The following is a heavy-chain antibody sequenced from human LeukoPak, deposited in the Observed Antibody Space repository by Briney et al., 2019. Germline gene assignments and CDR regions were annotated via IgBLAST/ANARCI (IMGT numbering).Heavy chain of an antibody. CDR3: ARVGPITSKQGAFDI. CDR2: IKQDGSEK. J-gene: IGHJ3*02. D-gene: IGHD3-16*01. V-gene: IGHV3-7*03. CDR1: GFTFSSYW. Sequence: GGSLRLSCAASGFTFSSYWMSWVRQAPGKGLEWVANIKQDGSEKYYVDSVKGRFTISRDNAKNSLYLQMNSLRAEDTAVYYCARVGPITSKQGAFDIWGQGTMVTVSS.